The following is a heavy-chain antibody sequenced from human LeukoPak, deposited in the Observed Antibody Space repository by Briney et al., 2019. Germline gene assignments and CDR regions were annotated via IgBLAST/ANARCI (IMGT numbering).Heavy chain of an antibody. V-gene: IGHV4-59*01. CDR2: IHYTGST. CDR3: ARRGYLYCSSTSCYAGGFDY. D-gene: IGHD2-2*01. J-gene: IGHJ4*02. CDR1: GGSFSGYY. Sequence: SETLSLTCAVYGGSFSGYYWSWIRQSPGKGLECIGYIHYTGSTNYNPSLKSRVTISVDTSKNHISLKLSSVTAADTAVYYCARRGYLYCSSTSCYAGGFDYWGQGTLVTVSS.